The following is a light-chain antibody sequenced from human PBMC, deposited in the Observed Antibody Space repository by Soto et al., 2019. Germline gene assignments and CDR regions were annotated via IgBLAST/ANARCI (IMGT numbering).Light chain of an antibody. V-gene: IGKV1-5*01. J-gene: IGKJ1*01. CDR3: QQYNSYSPWT. CDR1: QSISSW. Sequence: DIQMTQSPSTLSASVGDRVTITCRASQSISSWLAWYQQEPGKAPKLLIYDASSLESGVPSRFSGSGSGTEFTLTISSLQPDDFATYYCQQYNSYSPWTFGQGTKVDIK. CDR2: DAS.